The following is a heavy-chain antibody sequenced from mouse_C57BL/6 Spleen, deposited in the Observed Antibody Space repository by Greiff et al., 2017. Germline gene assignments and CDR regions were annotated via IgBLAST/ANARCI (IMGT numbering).Heavy chain of an antibody. Sequence: EVQLQQSGAELVRPGASVKLSCTASGFNIKDYYMHWVKQRPEQGLEWIGRIDPEDGDTEYAPKFQGKATMTADTSSNTAYLQLSSLKSEDTAVYYCTTWGYGNYVFDYWGQGTTLTVSS. D-gene: IGHD2-1*01. J-gene: IGHJ2*01. CDR1: GFNIKDYY. V-gene: IGHV14-1*01. CDR3: TTWGYGNYVFDY. CDR2: IDPEDGDT.